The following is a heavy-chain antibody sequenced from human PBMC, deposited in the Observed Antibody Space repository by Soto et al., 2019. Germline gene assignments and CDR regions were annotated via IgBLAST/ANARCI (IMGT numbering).Heavy chain of an antibody. CDR2: IYHSGST. V-gene: IGHV4-30-2*01. Sequence: QLQLQESGSGLVKPSQTLSLTCAVSGGSISSGGYSWSRIRQPPGKGLEWIGYIYHSGSTYYNPSLKSRVTIAVDRSKNQFSRKRSSVTAADTAVYYCAGGRIGTRRDYCGQGTLVTFSS. CDR1: GGSISSGGYS. D-gene: IGHD1-1*01. CDR3: AGGRIGTRRDY. J-gene: IGHJ4*02.